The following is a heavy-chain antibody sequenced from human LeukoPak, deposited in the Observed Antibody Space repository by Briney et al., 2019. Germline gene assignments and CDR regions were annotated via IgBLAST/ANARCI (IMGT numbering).Heavy chain of an antibody. Sequence: SETLSLTCTVSGGSISSYYWGWIRQPPGKGLEWIGSISHSGSTFYSPSLKSRVTISVDTSKNQISLNLNSVTAAGTAMYYCARIRPGVGAADYWGQGTLVTVSS. V-gene: IGHV4-38-2*02. CDR3: ARIRPGVGAADY. CDR1: GGSISSYY. CDR2: ISHSGST. J-gene: IGHJ4*02. D-gene: IGHD1-26*01.